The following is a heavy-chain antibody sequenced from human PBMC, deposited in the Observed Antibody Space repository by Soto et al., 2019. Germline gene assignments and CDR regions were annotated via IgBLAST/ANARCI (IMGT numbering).Heavy chain of an antibody. CDR1: RDSISTYY. V-gene: IGHV4-59*01. D-gene: IGHD2-21*01. CDR3: ARASSTVVNQFDY. Sequence: KPSETLSLTCTVSRDSISTYYWSWIRQSPGKGLEWIGYIYYSGITNYNPSLKSRVTISLDTSKNQFSLQLSSVTAADTAVYYCARASSTVVNQFDYWGQGTLVTVFS. CDR2: IYYSGIT. J-gene: IGHJ4*02.